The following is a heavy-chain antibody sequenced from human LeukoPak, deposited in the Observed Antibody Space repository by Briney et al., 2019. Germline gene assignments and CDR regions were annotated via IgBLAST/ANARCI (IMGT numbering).Heavy chain of an antibody. V-gene: IGHV3-30*18. CDR2: MSNSGENT. CDR1: GFTFSRYS. Sequence: PGGSLRLSCAASGFTFSRYSMQWVRQTPGKGLEWVGIMSNSGENTFYGEAVKGRFAISRDNSQNTLYLQMNSLRPEDTAVYYCAKGGASVTRYVDYWGQGTLVTVSS. J-gene: IGHJ4*02. D-gene: IGHD4-17*01. CDR3: AKGGASVTRYVDY.